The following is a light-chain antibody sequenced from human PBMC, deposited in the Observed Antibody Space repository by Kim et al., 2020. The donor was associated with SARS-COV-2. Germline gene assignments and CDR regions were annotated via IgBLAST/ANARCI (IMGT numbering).Light chain of an antibody. J-gene: IGKJ3*01. CDR2: AAS. CDR3: QQANSFPFT. V-gene: IGKV1-12*01. CDR1: QGISSW. Sequence: DIQMTQSPSSVSASVGDRVTITCRASQGISSWLAWYQRKPGKAPKLLIYAASSLQSGVPSRFSGSGSGTDFTLTISSLQPEDFATYYCQQANSFPFTFGPGTKVDIK.